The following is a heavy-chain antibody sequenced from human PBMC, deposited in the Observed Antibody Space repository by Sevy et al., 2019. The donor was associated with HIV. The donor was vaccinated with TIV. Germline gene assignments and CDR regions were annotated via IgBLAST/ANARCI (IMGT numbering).Heavy chain of an antibody. D-gene: IGHD3-16*01. Sequence: GGSLRLTCAASGFTFSSYGMHWVRQAPGKGLEWVAVIWYDGSNKYYADSMKGRFTIFRDNSKNPLYQQMNSLRAEDTAVYYCARTTGGGVDYWGQGTQVTVSS. V-gene: IGHV3-33*08. J-gene: IGHJ4*02. CDR2: IWYDGSNK. CDR1: GFTFSSYG. CDR3: ARTTGGGVDY.